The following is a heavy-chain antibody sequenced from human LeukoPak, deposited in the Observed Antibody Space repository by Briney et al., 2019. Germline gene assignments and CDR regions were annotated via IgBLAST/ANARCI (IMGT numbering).Heavy chain of an antibody. CDR3: ARDDMDLLHGYFDL. J-gene: IGHJ2*01. CDR2: ISYSGNT. CDR1: GGSISSYY. V-gene: IGHV4-59*01. D-gene: IGHD2-15*01. Sequence: SETLSLTCTVSGGSISSYYWNWIRQPPGKGLEYIGYISYSGNTNYNPSLKSRVTISVEMSKNQFSLKLRSVTAADTAVYYCARDDMDLLHGYFDLWGRGTLVTVSS.